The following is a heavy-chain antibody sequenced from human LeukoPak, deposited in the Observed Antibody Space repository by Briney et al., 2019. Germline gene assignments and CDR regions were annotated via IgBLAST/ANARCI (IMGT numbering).Heavy chain of an antibody. V-gene: IGHV3-9*01. D-gene: IGHD3-10*01. Sequence: PGGSLRLSCAASGFTFDDYAMHWVRQAPGKGLEWVSGISWNSGSIGYADSVKGRFTISRDNAKNSLYLQINSLRAEDTALYYCAIGVVRGVIAALGYWGQGTLVTVSS. CDR3: AIGVVRGVIAALGY. CDR1: GFTFDDYA. J-gene: IGHJ4*02. CDR2: ISWNSGSI.